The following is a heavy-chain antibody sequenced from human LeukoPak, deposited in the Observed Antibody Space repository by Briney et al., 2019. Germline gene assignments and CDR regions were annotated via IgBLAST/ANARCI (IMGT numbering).Heavy chain of an antibody. V-gene: IGHV4-39*01. D-gene: IGHD4-23*01. J-gene: IGHJ3*02. CDR3: ARTTMVTPGRDGAFDI. CDR1: GGSISSSSYY. CDR2: IYYSGST. Sequence: SETLSLTCSVSGGSISSSSYYWGWIRQPPGKGLEWIGSIYYSGSTYYNPSLKSRVTISVDTSKNQFSLKLSSVTAADTAVYYCARTTMVTPGRDGAFDIWGQGTMVTVSS.